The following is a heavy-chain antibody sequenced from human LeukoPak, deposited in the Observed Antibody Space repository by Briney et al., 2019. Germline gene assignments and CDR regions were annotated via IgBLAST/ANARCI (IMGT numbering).Heavy chain of an antibody. CDR1: GFTFSSYS. J-gene: IGHJ3*02. V-gene: IGHV3-21*01. CDR2: ISSSSSYI. Sequence: GGSLRLSCAASGFTFSSYSMNWVRQAPGKGLEWVSSISSSSSYIYYADSVKGRFTISRDNAKNSLYLQMNSLRAEDTAVYYCARDLASVGANAFDIWGQGTMVTVSS. D-gene: IGHD1-26*01. CDR3: ARDLASVGANAFDI.